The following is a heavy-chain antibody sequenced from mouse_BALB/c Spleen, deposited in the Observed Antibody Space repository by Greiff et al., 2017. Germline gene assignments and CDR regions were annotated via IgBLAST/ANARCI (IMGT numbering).Heavy chain of an antibody. D-gene: IGHD2-2*01. CDR3: ARRHGYYGYFDV. V-gene: IGHV5-6-5*01. CDR1: GFTFSSYA. J-gene: IGHJ1*01. CDR2: ISSGGST. Sequence: EVQVVESGGGLVKPGGSLKLSCAASGFTFSSYAMSWVRQTPEKRLEWVASISSGGSTYYPDSVKGRFTISRDNARNILYLQMSSLRSEDTAMYYCARRHGYYGYFDVWGAGTTVTVSS.